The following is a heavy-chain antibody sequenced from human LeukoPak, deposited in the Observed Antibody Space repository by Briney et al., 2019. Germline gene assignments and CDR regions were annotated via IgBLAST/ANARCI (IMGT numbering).Heavy chain of an antibody. CDR2: IYYSGST. J-gene: IGHJ4*02. CDR3: AREENVLLWFGELYGAFDY. V-gene: IGHV4-39*07. D-gene: IGHD3-10*01. Sequence: SETLSLTCTVSGGSISSSSYYWGWIRQPPGKGLEWIGSIYYSGSTYYNPSLKSRVTISVDTSKNQFSLKLSSVTAADTAVYYCAREENVLLWFGELYGAFDYWGQGTLVTVSS. CDR1: GGSISSSSYY.